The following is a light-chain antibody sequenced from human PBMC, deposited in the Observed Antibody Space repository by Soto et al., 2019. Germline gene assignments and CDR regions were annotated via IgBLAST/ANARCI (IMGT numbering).Light chain of an antibody. CDR3: QQYNKSPLT. CDR2: GAS. Sequence: EIVMTQSPATLSVSPGERATLSCRASQTVSSNLAWYQQKPGQAPRLLIYGASTRATGIPARFSGSGSGTEFTLTIGSLQSEDFAIYYCQQYNKSPLTFRGGTKVETK. V-gene: IGKV3D-15*01. CDR1: QTVSSN. J-gene: IGKJ4*01.